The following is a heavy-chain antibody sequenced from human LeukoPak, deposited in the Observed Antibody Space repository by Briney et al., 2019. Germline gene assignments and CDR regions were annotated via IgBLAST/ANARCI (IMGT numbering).Heavy chain of an antibody. D-gene: IGHD1-26*01. CDR1: GYTFTNYY. V-gene: IGHV1-46*01. CDR3: ARTSLVRDTTSYYMGPFDY. Sequence: ASEKVSCKASGYTFTNYYMHWVRQAPGQGLEWMGIINPSGGRTAYAQRFQGRVTVTSDMSTSTVYMELSSLTSEDTAVYYCARTSLVRDTTSYYMGPFDYWGQGALVTVSS. CDR2: INPSGGRT. J-gene: IGHJ4*02.